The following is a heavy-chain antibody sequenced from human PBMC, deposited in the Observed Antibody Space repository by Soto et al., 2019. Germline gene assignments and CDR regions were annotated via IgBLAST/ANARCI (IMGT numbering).Heavy chain of an antibody. V-gene: IGHV1-69*12. CDR3: AKTPENYYYGMDV. J-gene: IGHJ6*02. Sequence: QVQLVQSGAEVKKPGSSVKFACRASGGPCTSHPISWVRQPPGQGLEWMGGIIPILGTPDHAQKFQGRATITAHESTSTAYVELSSLRSEDTAVYYCAKTPENYYYGMDVWGQGTTVTVSS. CDR1: GGPCTSHP. CDR2: IIPILGTP.